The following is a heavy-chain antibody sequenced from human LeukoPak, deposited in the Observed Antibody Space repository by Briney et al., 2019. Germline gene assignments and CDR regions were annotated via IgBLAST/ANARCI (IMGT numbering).Heavy chain of an antibody. V-gene: IGHV3-23*01. CDR3: AKDQGYSYYYLDY. J-gene: IGHJ4*02. D-gene: IGHD5-18*01. CDR1: GFTFDTHA. Sequence: GGSLRLSCAASGFTFDTHAMSWVRQAPGKGLEWVSGINGNGASTYYSDSVKGRFTISRDNSKNTLYLQMSTLRAEDTAVYYCAKDQGYSYYYLDYWGQGTLVTVSS. CDR2: INGNGAST.